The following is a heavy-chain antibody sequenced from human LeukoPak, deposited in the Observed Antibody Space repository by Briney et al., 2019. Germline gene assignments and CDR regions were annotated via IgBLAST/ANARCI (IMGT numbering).Heavy chain of an antibody. CDR2: MNPNSGNT. Sequence: GASVKVSCKASGYTFTSYDINWVRQATGQGLEWMGWMNPNSGNTGYAQKFQGRVTITRNTSISTACMELSSLRSEDTAVYYCARGLDDSSGYYADYWGQGTLVTVSS. CDR3: ARGLDDSSGYYADY. V-gene: IGHV1-8*03. J-gene: IGHJ4*02. D-gene: IGHD3-22*01. CDR1: GYTFTSYD.